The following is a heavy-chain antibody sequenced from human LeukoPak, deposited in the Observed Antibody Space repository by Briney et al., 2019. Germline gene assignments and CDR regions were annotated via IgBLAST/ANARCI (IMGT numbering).Heavy chain of an antibody. D-gene: IGHD1-26*01. CDR2: ISWNSGSI. Sequence: PGRSLRPSCAASGFTFSSYGMHWVRQAPGKGLEWVAGISWNSGSIGYADSVGGRFTISRDNAKNSLYLQMNSLRAEDTAVYYCARDRGIVGTTGYYYMDVWGKGTTVTVSS. J-gene: IGHJ6*03. CDR3: ARDRGIVGTTGYYYMDV. CDR1: GFTFSSYG. V-gene: IGHV3-48*04.